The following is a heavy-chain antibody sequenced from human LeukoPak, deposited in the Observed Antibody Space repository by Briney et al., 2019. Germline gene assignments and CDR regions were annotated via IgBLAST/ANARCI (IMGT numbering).Heavy chain of an antibody. J-gene: IGHJ5*02. CDR3: ARAPGMYNWNFWFDP. CDR1: GGSISSSSYY. V-gene: IGHV4-39*07. CDR2: IYYSGST. D-gene: IGHD1-7*01. Sequence: SETLSLTCTVSGGSISSSSYYWGWIRQPPGKGLEWIGSIYYSGSTYYNPSLKSRVTISVDTSKNQFSLKLSSVTVADTAVYYCARAPGMYNWNFWFDPWGQGTLVTVSS.